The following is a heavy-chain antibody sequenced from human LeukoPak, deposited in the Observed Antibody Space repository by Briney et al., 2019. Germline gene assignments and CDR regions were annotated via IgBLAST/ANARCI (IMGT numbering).Heavy chain of an antibody. CDR3: ARIVVPGTVDY. CDR1: GGSISNYY. V-gene: IGHV4-59*08. D-gene: IGHD3-22*01. Sequence: SETLSLTCTVSGGSISNYYWSWIRQPPGKELEWIGYIYYSGSTKYNPSLKSRVTISVDTSKNQLSLKVSSVTAADTAVYYCARIVVPGTVDYWGQGTLVTVSS. CDR2: IYYSGST. J-gene: IGHJ4*02.